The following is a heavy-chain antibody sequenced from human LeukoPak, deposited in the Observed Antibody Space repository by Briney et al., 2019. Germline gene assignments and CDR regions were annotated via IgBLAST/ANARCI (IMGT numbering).Heavy chain of an antibody. J-gene: IGHJ5*02. CDR3: ARDQYYYGSGSYWFGP. V-gene: IGHV4-4*07. CDR2: ISTSGST. CDR1: GGSISSYY. Sequence: SETLSLTCTVSGGSISSYYWSWIRQPAGKGLESIGHISTSGSTNYNPSLKSRVTMSVDTSKNQFSLKLSSVTAADTAVYYCARDQYYYGSGSYWFGPWGQGTLVTVSS. D-gene: IGHD3-10*01.